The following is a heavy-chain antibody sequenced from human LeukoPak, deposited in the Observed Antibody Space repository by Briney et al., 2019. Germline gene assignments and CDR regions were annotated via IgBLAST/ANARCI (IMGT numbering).Heavy chain of an antibody. D-gene: IGHD1-26*01. V-gene: IGHV4-39*01. J-gene: IGHJ4*02. CDR2: IYYSGST. Sequence: PSETLSLTCAVSGASISGSGYYWGWIRQPPGKGLEWIGNIYYSGSTYYNAFLQSRVTISIDMSKNEFSLRLNSVTAADTAMYYCAKSGGYGLIDYRGQGTLVTVSS. CDR1: GASISGSGYY. CDR3: AKSGGYGLIDY.